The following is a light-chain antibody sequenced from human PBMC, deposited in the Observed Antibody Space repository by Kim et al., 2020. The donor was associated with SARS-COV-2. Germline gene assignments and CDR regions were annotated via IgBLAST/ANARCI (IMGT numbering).Light chain of an antibody. CDR1: SSDVGDYNR. Sequence: GQSVTSSCTGTSSDVGDYNRLSWYQQSPGTAPKLIIYEVTHQPSGVPDRFSGSKSGNTASLTISGLQAEDEANYYCNSWTSSNTFVFGTGTKVTVL. V-gene: IGLV2-18*02. CDR3: NSWTSSNTFV. CDR2: EVT. J-gene: IGLJ1*01.